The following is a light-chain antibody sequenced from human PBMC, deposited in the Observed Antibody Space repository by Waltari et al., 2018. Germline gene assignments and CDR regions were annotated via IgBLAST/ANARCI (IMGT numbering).Light chain of an antibody. CDR1: SPNIGAGYD. J-gene: IGLJ2*01. V-gene: IGLV1-40*01. CDR3: QSYDSSLSAYVV. CDR2: GDY. Sequence: QSVLTQPPSVSGAPGQRVTISCTGSSPNIGAGYDVHWSQQLPGTAPKLLIYGDYNRPSGVPDRFSGSKSGTSASLAITGLQAEDEADYYCQSYDSSLSAYVVFGGGTKLTVL.